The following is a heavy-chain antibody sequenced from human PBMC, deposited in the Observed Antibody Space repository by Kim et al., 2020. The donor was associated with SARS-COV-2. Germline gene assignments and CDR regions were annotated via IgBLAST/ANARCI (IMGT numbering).Heavy chain of an antibody. D-gene: IGHD3-22*01. V-gene: IGHV4-59*08. Sequence: SETLSLTCTVSGGSISSYYWSWIRQPPGKRLEWIGYIFYSGSTNYNPSLKSRVTVSVDTSKNQFSLRLSSVTAADTAVYYCARRGTYESSGYDFDNWGRG. CDR3: ARRGTYESSGYDFDN. CDR2: IFYSGST. J-gene: IGHJ4*02. CDR1: GGSISSYY.